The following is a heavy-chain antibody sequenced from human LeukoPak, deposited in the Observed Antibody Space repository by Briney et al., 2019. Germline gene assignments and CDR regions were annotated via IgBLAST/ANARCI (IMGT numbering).Heavy chain of an antibody. CDR3: AAIWFGESAYNWFDP. CDR2: INHSGRT. Sequence: SETLSLTCAVYGGSFSGYYWSWIRQPPGKGLEWIAEINHSGRTNYNPSLKSRVTISVDTPKNQFSLKLSSVTAADTAVYYCAAIWFGESAYNWFDPWGQGTLVTVSS. CDR1: GGSFSGYY. V-gene: IGHV4-34*01. J-gene: IGHJ5*02. D-gene: IGHD3-10*01.